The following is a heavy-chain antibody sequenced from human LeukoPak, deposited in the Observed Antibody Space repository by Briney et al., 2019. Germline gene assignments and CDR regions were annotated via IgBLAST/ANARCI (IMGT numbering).Heavy chain of an antibody. D-gene: IGHD3-10*01. Sequence: ASVTVSCKASGYTFTDYYMHWVRQAPGQGLEWMGWINPNSGGTNYAQKFQGRVTMTGDTSISTAYMELSSLRSDDTAVYYCARDRGGGSGTYYILYWGQGSLVTVPS. CDR2: INPNSGGT. J-gene: IGHJ4*02. CDR3: ARDRGGGSGTYYILY. V-gene: IGHV1-2*02. CDR1: GYTFTDYY.